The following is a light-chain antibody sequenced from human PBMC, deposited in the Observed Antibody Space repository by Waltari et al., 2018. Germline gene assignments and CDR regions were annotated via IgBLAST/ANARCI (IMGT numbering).Light chain of an antibody. CDR1: QNIADY. Sequence: DIQMTQSPSSLSASVGDRVTITCRASQNIADYLNWYQEKPGEAPKLLIWGASSLQRGVPSRFSGSGSGTDFTLTISSLHPEDFATYYCQQSHSTPYTFGQGTELDIK. CDR3: QQSHSTPYT. V-gene: IGKV1-39*01. J-gene: IGKJ2*01. CDR2: GAS.